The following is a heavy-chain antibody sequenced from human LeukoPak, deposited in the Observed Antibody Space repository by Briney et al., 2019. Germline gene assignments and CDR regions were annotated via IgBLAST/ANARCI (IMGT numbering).Heavy chain of an antibody. CDR3: ARDPGFGELVTYYFDY. CDR1: GFTFSSYA. V-gene: IGHV3-23*01. J-gene: IGHJ4*02. CDR2: ISGSGGST. Sequence: GGSLRLSCAASGFTFSSYAMSWVRQAPGKGLEWVSAISGSGGSTYYADSVKGRFTISRDNSKNTLYLQMNSLRAEDTAVYYCARDPGFGELVTYYFDYWGQGTLVTVSS. D-gene: IGHD3-10*01.